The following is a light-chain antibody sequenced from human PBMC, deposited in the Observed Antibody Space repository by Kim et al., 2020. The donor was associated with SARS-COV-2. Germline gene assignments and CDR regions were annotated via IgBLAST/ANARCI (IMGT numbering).Light chain of an antibody. J-gene: IGLJ3*02. CDR2: DVS. Sequence: QSALTQPPSVSGSPGQSVTISCIGTSSDIGTYNRVSWYQQPPGTAPKLMVYDVSTRPSGVPDRFSGSKSGNTASLTISGLQAEDEADYYCSSRTSSSTYVLFGGGTQLTVL. V-gene: IGLV2-18*02. CDR1: SSDIGTYNR. CDR3: SSRTSSSTYVL.